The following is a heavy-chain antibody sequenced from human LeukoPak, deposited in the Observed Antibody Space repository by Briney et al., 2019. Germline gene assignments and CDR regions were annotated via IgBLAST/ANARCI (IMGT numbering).Heavy chain of an antibody. J-gene: IGHJ4*02. Sequence: SETLSLTCCVWGGSISSSSYYWGWIRQPPGKGLEWIGSIYYSGSTYYNPSLKSRVTMSVDTSKNQFSLKLSSVTAADTAVYYCARRASRRLRGAYGGHLDYWGQGTLVTVSS. CDR3: ARRASRRLRGAYGGHLDY. V-gene: IGHV4-39*01. CDR2: IYYSGST. CDR1: GGSISSSSYY. D-gene: IGHD3-10*01.